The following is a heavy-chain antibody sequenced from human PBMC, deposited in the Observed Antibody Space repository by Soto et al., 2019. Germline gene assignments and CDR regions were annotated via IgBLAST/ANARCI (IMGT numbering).Heavy chain of an antibody. CDR3: ARAPDFWSGYALYFDY. V-gene: IGHV1-2*02. J-gene: IGHJ4*02. Sequence: ASVKVSCKASGYTFTGYYMHWVRQAPGQGLEWMGWINPNSGGTNYAQKFQGRVTMTRDTSISTAYMELSRLRSDDTAVYYCARAPDFWSGYALYFDYWGQGTLVTVSS. D-gene: IGHD3-3*01. CDR2: INPNSGGT. CDR1: GYTFTGYY.